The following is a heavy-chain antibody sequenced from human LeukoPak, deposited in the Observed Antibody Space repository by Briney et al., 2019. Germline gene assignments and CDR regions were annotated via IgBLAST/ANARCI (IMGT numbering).Heavy chain of an antibody. D-gene: IGHD5-24*01. CDR2: INPSGGST. CDR3: ARSIVEMATITPFDY. CDR1: GYTFISYY. V-gene: IGHV1-46*01. J-gene: IGHJ4*02. Sequence: ASVKVSCKASGYTFISYYMHWVRQAPGQGLEWMGIINPSGGSTSYAQKFQGRVTMTRDMSTSTVYMELSSLRSEDTAVYYCARSIVEMATITPFDYWGQGTLVTVSS.